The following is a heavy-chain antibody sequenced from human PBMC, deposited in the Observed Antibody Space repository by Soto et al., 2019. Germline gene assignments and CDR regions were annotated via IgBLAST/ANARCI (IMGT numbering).Heavy chain of an antibody. CDR2: IYSGGST. D-gene: IGHD2-15*01. CDR1: GFTVSSNY. V-gene: IGHV3-53*01. Sequence: GGSLRLSCAASGFTVSSNYMSWVRQAPGKGLEWVSVIYSGGSTYYADSVKGRFTISRDNSKNTLYLQMNSLRAEDTAVYYCARWLWVAAIPHYGMDVWGQGTTVTVSS. CDR3: ARWLWVAAIPHYGMDV. J-gene: IGHJ6*02.